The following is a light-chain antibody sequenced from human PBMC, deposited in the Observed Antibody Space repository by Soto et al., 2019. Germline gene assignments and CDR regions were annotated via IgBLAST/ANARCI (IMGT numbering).Light chain of an antibody. CDR2: EVN. J-gene: IGLJ1*01. CDR1: SSDVGGYKY. Sequence: QSALTQPPSASGSPGQSVTISCTGTSSDVGGYKYVSWYQQHPGKAPKLMIFEVNKRPSGVPDRFSGSKSGNTASLTVSGLPAEDEADYYCSSYAGINNLGVVGTGTKLTV. V-gene: IGLV2-8*01. CDR3: SSYAGINNLGV.